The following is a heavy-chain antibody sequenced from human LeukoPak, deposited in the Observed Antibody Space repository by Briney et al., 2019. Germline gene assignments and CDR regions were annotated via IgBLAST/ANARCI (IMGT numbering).Heavy chain of an antibody. V-gene: IGHV3-48*02. CDR2: ISSSSTI. CDR3: ARDREGVFGVVDDY. J-gene: IGHJ4*02. CDR1: GFTFSSYS. Sequence: GGSLRLSCAASGFTFSSYSMNWVRQAPGKGLEWVSYISSSSTIYYADSVKGRFTISRDNAKNSLYLQMNSLRDEDTAVYYCARDREGVFGVVDDYWGQGTLVTVSS. D-gene: IGHD3-3*01.